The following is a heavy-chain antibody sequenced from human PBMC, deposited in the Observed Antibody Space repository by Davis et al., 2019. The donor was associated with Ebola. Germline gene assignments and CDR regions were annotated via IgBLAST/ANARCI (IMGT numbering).Heavy chain of an antibody. Sequence: GESLKISCAASGFRFSNYAMSWVRQAPGKGLEWVSGISDSGGSTFYPDSVKGRFTISRDNSKNTMYLQMNSLRAEDTAVYYCARDIDYYGSGSYYYYFDYWGQGTLVTVSS. D-gene: IGHD3-10*01. CDR3: ARDIDYYGSGSYYYYFDY. V-gene: IGHV3-23*01. CDR1: GFRFSNYA. J-gene: IGHJ4*02. CDR2: ISDSGGST.